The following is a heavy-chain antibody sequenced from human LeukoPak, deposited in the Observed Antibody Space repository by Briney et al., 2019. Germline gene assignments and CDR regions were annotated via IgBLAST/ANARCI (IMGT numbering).Heavy chain of an antibody. CDR1: GYTLTQLS. CDR2: FDPEDGET. D-gene: IGHD2-2*01. Sequence: ASVTVSCKVSGYTLTQLSMHWVQQAPGKGLEWMGGFDPEDGETIYAQKFQGRVTMTEDTSTDTAYMELSSLRSEDTAVYYCATEQSNQLLHYYGMDVWGQGTTVTVSS. CDR3: ATEQSNQLLHYYGMDV. V-gene: IGHV1-24*01. J-gene: IGHJ6*02.